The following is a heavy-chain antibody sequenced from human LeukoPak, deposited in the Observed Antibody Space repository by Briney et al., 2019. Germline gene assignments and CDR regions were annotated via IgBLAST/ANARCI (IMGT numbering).Heavy chain of an antibody. D-gene: IGHD6-13*01. CDR2: ISYDGSNK. CDR3: AKGVSWSHSAFDI. Sequence: GGSLRLSCAASGFTFSSYAMHWVRQAPGKGLEWVAVISYDGSNKYYADSVKGRFTIPRDNSKNTLYLQMNSLRAEDTAVYYCAKGVSWSHSAFDIWGQGTMVTVSS. J-gene: IGHJ3*02. V-gene: IGHV3-30-3*01. CDR1: GFTFSSYA.